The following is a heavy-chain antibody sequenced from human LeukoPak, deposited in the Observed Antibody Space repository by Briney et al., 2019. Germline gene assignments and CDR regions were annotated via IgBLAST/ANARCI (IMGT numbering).Heavy chain of an antibody. V-gene: IGHV4-31*03. CDR3: ARGRDDIVVVPAAINCYYYMDV. CDR1: GGSISSGGYY. J-gene: IGHJ6*03. Sequence: SQTLSLTCTVSGGSISSGGYYWSWIRQHPGKGLEWIGYIYYSGSTYYNPSLKSRVTISVDTSKNQFSLKLSSVTAADTAVYYCARGRDDIVVVPAAINCYYYMDVWGKGTTVTVSS. CDR2: IYYSGST. D-gene: IGHD2-2*02.